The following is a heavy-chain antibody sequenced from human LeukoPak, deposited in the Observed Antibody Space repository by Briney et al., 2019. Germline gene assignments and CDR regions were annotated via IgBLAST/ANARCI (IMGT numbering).Heavy chain of an antibody. J-gene: IGHJ6*03. D-gene: IGHD6-19*01. V-gene: IGHV5-51*01. Sequence: GESLKISCKGSGYSFTSYWIGWVRQMPGKGLGWMGIIYPGGSDTRYSPSFQGQVTISADKSISTAYLQWSSLKASDTAMYYCARHSSYYYYYMDVWGKGTTVTVSS. CDR2: IYPGGSDT. CDR1: GYSFTSYW. CDR3: ARHSSYYYYYMDV.